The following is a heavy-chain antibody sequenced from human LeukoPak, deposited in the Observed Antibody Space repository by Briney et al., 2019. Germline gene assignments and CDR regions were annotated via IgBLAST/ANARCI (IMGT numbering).Heavy chain of an antibody. D-gene: IGHD1-26*01. CDR2: ISWNSGSI. CDR1: GFTFDDYA. CDR3: ARVGSPSYYYYMDV. V-gene: IGHV3-9*03. Sequence: GGSLRLSCAASGFTFDDYAMHWVRQAPGKGLEWVSGISWNSGSIGYADSVKGRFTISRDNAKNSLYLQMNSLRAEDMAVYYCARVGSPSYYYYMDVWGKGTTVTVSS. J-gene: IGHJ6*03.